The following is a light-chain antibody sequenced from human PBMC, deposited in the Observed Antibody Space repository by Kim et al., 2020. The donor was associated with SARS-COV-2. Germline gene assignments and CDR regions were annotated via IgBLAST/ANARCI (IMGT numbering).Light chain of an antibody. CDR1: NSNIGSKT. CDR3: AAWDDSLRGVV. CDR2: RNN. J-gene: IGLJ3*02. V-gene: IGLV1-44*01. Sequence: QSVLTQPPAASGTPGQRVYISCSGSNSNIGSKTVNWYQQVPGTAPKLLIYRNNERPSGVPDRFSGSKSGTSASLAISGLQSDDEADYYCAAWDDSLRGVVFGGGTQLTVL.